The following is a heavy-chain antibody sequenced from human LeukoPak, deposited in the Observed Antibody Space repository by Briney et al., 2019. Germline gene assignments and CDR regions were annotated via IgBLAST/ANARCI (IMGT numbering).Heavy chain of an antibody. D-gene: IGHD2-21*02. J-gene: IGHJ4*02. CDR3: AKGHNPDAYCAGDCYFSY. CDR1: GFTFNTYA. CDR2: ISDSGGST. Sequence: GGSLRLSCAASGFTFNTYAMTWVRQAPGKRLEWVSGISDSGGSTYYADSVKGRFTISRDSSKNTLYLQMNSLRAEDTAVYYCAKGHNPDAYCAGDCYFSYWGQGSLVTVSS. V-gene: IGHV3-23*01.